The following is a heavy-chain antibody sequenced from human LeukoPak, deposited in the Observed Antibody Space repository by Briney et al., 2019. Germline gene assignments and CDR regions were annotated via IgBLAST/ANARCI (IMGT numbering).Heavy chain of an antibody. CDR1: GFTFSDYY. CDR3: ARDQGMNTGWRGDFDF. V-gene: IGHV3-11*04. CDR2: ISSSGSTI. Sequence: GGSPRLSCAASGFTFSDYYMSWIRQAPGKGLEWVSYISSSGSTIYYADSVKGRFTISRDNAKNSLYLQMNSLRTEDTALYYCARDQGMNTGWRGDFDFWGQGALVTVSS. D-gene: IGHD6-19*01. J-gene: IGHJ4*02.